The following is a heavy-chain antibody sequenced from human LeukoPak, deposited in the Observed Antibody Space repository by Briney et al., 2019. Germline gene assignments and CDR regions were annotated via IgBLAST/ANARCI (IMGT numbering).Heavy chain of an antibody. CDR3: VRGSYSDYIFDY. V-gene: IGHV1-69*05. J-gene: IGHJ4*02. CDR1: GGIFSSYG. D-gene: IGHD4-11*01. CDR2: IIPMFGAT. Sequence: SVKDSCKASGGIFSSYGINWVRQAPGQGLEWMGRIIPMFGATNYAQKFQGRVTVTTDESTSTAYMELSSLRSEDTAVYYCVRGSYSDYIFDYWGQGTLVTVSS.